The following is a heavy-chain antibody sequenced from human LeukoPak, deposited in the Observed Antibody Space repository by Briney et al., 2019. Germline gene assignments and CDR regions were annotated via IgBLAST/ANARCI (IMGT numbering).Heavy chain of an antibody. Sequence: GGSLRLSCAAFGFTFSSYGMHWVRQAPGKGLEWVAFIRYDGSNKYYADSVKGRFTISRGNSKNTLHLQMNSLRAEDTAVYYCAKDKIGYCSSTSCYTKSGFDYWGQGTLVTVSS. CDR3: AKDKIGYCSSTSCYTKSGFDY. J-gene: IGHJ4*02. CDR2: IRYDGSNK. D-gene: IGHD2-2*02. CDR1: GFTFSSYG. V-gene: IGHV3-30*02.